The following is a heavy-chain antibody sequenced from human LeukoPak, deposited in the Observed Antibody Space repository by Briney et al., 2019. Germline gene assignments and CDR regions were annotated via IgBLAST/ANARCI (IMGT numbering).Heavy chain of an antibody. CDR1: GFTLSKYW. Sequence: PGGSLRLSCAASGFTLSKYWMVWVRHAPGKGLERISQINPDGTITTYADSVKGRFTVSRANADNTMFLQMNSVRAEDTAVYYCATKQWLAPPPDSWGQGTPVTVSS. D-gene: IGHD6-19*01. J-gene: IGHJ4*02. CDR2: INPDGTIT. CDR3: ATKQWLAPPPDS. V-gene: IGHV3-74*01.